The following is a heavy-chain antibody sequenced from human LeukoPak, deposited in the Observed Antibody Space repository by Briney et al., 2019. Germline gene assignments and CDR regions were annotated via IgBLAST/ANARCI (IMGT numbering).Heavy chain of an antibody. CDR2: ISAYNGNT. J-gene: IGHJ6*02. V-gene: IGHV1-18*01. D-gene: IGHD6-19*01. CDR3: ASSIAVAGTHYYYGMDV. Sequence: ASVKVSCKASGYTFTSYGISWVRQAPGQGLEWMGWISAYNGNTNYAQKFQGRVTITADKSTSTAYMELSSLRSEDTAVYYCASSIAVAGTHYYYGMDVWGQGTTVTVSS. CDR1: GYTFTSYG.